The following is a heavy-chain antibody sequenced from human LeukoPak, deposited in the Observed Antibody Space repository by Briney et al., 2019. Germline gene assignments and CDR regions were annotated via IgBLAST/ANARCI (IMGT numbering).Heavy chain of an antibody. CDR1: GFTFSSYA. V-gene: IGHV3-30-3*01. CDR3: ARDKLKGGLLGYYFDY. D-gene: IGHD1-26*01. Sequence: GGSLRLSCAASGFTFSSYAMHWVRQAPGKGLEWVAVISYDGSNKYYADSVKGRFTISRDNSKNTLYLQMNSLRAEDTAVYYCARDKLKGGLLGYYFDYWGQGTLVTVSS. J-gene: IGHJ4*02. CDR2: ISYDGSNK.